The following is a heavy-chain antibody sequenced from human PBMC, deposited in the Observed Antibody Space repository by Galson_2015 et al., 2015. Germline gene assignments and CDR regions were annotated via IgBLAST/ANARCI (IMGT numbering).Heavy chain of an antibody. V-gene: IGHV3-7*01. CDR2: IKQDGSEK. CDR1: GFTFSSYW. D-gene: IGHD3-3*01. Sequence: SLRLSCAASGFTFSSYWMSWVRQAPGEGLEWVANIKQDGSEKYYVDSVKGRFTISRDNAKNSLYLQMNSLRAEDTAVYYCARDFPSVLRFLEWPPFDYWGQGTLVTVSS. CDR3: ARDFPSVLRFLEWPPFDY. J-gene: IGHJ4*02.